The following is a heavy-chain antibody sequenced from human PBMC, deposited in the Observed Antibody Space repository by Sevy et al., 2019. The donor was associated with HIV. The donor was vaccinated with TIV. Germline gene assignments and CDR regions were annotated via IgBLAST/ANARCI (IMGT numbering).Heavy chain of an antibody. Sequence: GGSLRLSYAASGFTFSTYWMIWVRQAPGRGLEWVANIKQDGSEKYYVDSVKGRFTISRDNAKNSLYMQMNSLRAEDTAVYYCVRALHGWAVGAFDIWGQGTMVTVSS. CDR3: VRALHGWAVGAFDI. D-gene: IGHD6-19*01. V-gene: IGHV3-7*04. J-gene: IGHJ3*02. CDR1: GFTFSTYW. CDR2: IKQDGSEK.